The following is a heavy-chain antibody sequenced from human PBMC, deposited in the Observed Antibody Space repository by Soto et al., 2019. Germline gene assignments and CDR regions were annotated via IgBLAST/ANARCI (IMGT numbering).Heavy chain of an antibody. V-gene: IGHV4-34*01. CDR1: GGSFSGYY. CDR3: ARVPTGVYDEYLNFDH. D-gene: IGHD5-12*01. CDR2: INHSGST. J-gene: IGHJ4*02. Sequence: PSETLSLTCAVYGGSFSGYYWSWIRQPPGKGLEWIGEINHSGSTNYSPSLKSRVTISVDTSRNQFSLRLSSVTTADTAVYYCARVPTGVYDEYLNFDHWGQGTLVTVSS.